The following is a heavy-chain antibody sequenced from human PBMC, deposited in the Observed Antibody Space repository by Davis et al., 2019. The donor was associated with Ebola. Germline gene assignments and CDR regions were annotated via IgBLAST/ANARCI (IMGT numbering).Heavy chain of an antibody. J-gene: IGHJ4*02. CDR1: GDSISSGDYY. CDR2: IYYNGNT. V-gene: IGHV4-30-4*01. Sequence: MPSETLSLTCSVSGDSISSGDYYWTWIRQPPGQGLEWIGYIYYNGNTYYTPSLRSRLTISVDTSKNQFSLRLGSVTASDTAVYYCARGGIGAWLTCLDYWGQGTLVTVSS. CDR3: ARGGIGAWLTCLDY. D-gene: IGHD3-22*01.